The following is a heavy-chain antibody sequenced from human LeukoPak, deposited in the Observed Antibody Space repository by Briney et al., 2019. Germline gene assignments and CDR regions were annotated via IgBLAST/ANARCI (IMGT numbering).Heavy chain of an antibody. CDR1: GFTFSTHG. CDR3: AKDSRTYYDSSGYWD. CDR2: IRYDGINK. D-gene: IGHD3-22*01. Sequence: GGSLRLSCAASGFTFSTHGMHWVRQAPGKGLEWVAFIRYDGINKYYADSVKGRFTISRDNSKNTLYLQMNSLRAEDTAVYYCAKDSRTYYDSSGYWDWGQGTLVTVSS. V-gene: IGHV3-30*02. J-gene: IGHJ4*02.